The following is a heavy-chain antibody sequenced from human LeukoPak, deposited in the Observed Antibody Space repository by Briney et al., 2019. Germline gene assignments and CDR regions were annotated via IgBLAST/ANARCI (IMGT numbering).Heavy chain of an antibody. Sequence: SQTLSLTCTVSGGSISSGDYYWSWIRQPPGKGLEWIGYIYYSGSTNYNPSLKSRVTISVDTSKNQFSLKLSSVTAADTAVYYCASAQPTVTGGQFDYWGQGTLVTVSS. J-gene: IGHJ4*02. CDR1: GGSISSGDYY. CDR3: ASAQPTVTGGQFDY. V-gene: IGHV4-30-4*08. CDR2: IYYSGST. D-gene: IGHD7-27*01.